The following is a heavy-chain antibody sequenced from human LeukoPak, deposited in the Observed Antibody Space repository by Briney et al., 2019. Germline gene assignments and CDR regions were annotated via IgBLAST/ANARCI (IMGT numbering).Heavy chain of an antibody. Sequence: GGSLRLSCAASGFTFSTYSMNWVRQAPGKGLEWVSSISGSSSFIYYADSVKGRFTISRDNAKNSLYLQMNSLRAEDTAVYYCARAYYGSGSQAGAFDIWGQGTMVTVSS. V-gene: IGHV3-21*01. D-gene: IGHD3-10*01. CDR2: ISGSSSFI. CDR3: ARAYYGSGSQAGAFDI. CDR1: GFTFSTYS. J-gene: IGHJ3*02.